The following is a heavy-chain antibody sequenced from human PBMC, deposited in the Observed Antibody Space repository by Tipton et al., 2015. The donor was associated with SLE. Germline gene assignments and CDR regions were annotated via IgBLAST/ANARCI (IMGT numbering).Heavy chain of an antibody. D-gene: IGHD3-3*01. J-gene: IGHJ6*02. V-gene: IGHV4-59*11. CDR3: ARGSFWSGPEYYYHAMDV. CDR2: IHYSVHYSVIT. CDR1: GDSISNHY. Sequence: TLSLTCTVSGDSISNHYWIWIRQPPGKGLEWLGYIHYSVHYSVITKYNPSLKSRVTISVDTSKNQFSLKLSSVIAADTAVYYCARGSFWSGPEYYYHAMDVWGQGAMVTVSS.